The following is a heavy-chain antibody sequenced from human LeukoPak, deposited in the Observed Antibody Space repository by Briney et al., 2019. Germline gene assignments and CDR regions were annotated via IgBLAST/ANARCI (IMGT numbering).Heavy chain of an antibody. CDR1: GFTFSSYE. J-gene: IGHJ6*03. CDR2: ISSSGSTI. CDR3: AELGITMIGGV. Sequence: GGSLRLSCAASGFTFSSYEMNWVRQAPGKGLEWVSYISSSGSTIYYANSVKGRFTISRDNAKNSLYPQMNSLRAEDTAVYYCAELGITMIGGVWGKGTTVTVSS. D-gene: IGHD3-10*02. V-gene: IGHV3-48*03.